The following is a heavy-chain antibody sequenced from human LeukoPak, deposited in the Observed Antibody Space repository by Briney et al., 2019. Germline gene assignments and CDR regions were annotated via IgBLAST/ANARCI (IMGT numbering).Heavy chain of an antibody. J-gene: IGHJ4*02. Sequence: HAGGSLRLSCAASGFTFSSYGMHWVRQAPGKGLEWVAFIRYDGSNKYYADSVKGRFTISRDNSKNTLYLQMNRLRAEDTAVYYCAKVQGSSSWYSSDYFDYWGQGTLVTVSS. D-gene: IGHD6-13*01. CDR3: AKVQGSSSWYSSDYFDY. V-gene: IGHV3-30*02. CDR1: GFTFSSYG. CDR2: IRYDGSNK.